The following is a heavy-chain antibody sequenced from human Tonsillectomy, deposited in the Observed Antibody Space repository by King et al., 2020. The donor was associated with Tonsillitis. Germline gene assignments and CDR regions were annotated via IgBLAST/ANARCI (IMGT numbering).Heavy chain of an antibody. J-gene: IGHJ5*02. CDR3: ARGQNEYQLLYGNWFDP. D-gene: IGHD2-2*02. V-gene: IGHV1-18*01. Sequence: VQLVQSGAEVKKPGASVKVSCKASGYIFTSYGISWVRQAPGQGLEWMGWISVYNGNTNYAQKRQGRVTMTTDTSTSTAYMELRSLRSDDTAVNYCARGQNEYQLLYGNWFDPWGQGTLVTVSS. CDR1: GYIFTSYG. CDR2: ISVYNGNT.